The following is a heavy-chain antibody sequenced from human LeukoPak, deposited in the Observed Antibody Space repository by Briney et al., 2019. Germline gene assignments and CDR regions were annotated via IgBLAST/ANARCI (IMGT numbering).Heavy chain of an antibody. V-gene: IGHV3-30*02. D-gene: IGHD2-21*01. CDR1: GFTFSSYG. CDR3: ARESGYSSKVIDP. Sequence: PGGSLRLSCAASGFTFSSYGMHWVRQAPGKGLEWVAFIRYDGSNKYYADSVKGRFTISRDNSKNTLYLQMGSLRAEDMAVYYCARESGYSSKVIDPWGQGTLVTVSS. CDR2: IRYDGSNK. J-gene: IGHJ5*02.